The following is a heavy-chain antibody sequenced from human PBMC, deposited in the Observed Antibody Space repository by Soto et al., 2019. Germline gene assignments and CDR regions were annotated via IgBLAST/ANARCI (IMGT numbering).Heavy chain of an antibody. CDR3: ARDLAAGDY. D-gene: IGHD6-13*01. V-gene: IGHV1-46*01. Sequence: QEQLVQSGAEVKKPGASVKLSCKASGYTFINYYIHWARQAPGQGLEWMGIFNPTSGSTNYAQKFQGRVTLTMDTSTRTVYMELSSLRFDDTAVYYCARDLAAGDYWGQGTLVTVSS. J-gene: IGHJ4*02. CDR2: FNPTSGST. CDR1: GYTFINYY.